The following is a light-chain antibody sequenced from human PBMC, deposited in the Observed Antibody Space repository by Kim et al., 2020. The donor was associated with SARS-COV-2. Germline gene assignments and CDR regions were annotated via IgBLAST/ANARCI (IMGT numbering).Light chain of an antibody. CDR1: NIGSKS. V-gene: IGLV3-21*04. CDR3: QVWDSSSDQLV. CDR2: YDS. J-gene: IGLJ2*01. Sequence: SYVLTQPPSVSVAPGKTARITCGGNNIGSKSVHWYQQKPGQAPVLVIYYDSDRPSGIPERFSGSNSGNTATLTISRVEAGDEADYYCQVWDSSSDQLVFGGGTQLTVL.